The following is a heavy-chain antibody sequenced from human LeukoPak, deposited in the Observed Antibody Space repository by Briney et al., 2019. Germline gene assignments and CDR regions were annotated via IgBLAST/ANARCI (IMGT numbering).Heavy chain of an antibody. Sequence: GGSLRLSCADSGFTFSSYWMHWVRQAPGKGLVWVSCINRDGSSTSYADSVKGRFTISRDNAKNMLYLQMNSLRAEDTAVYYCARDRYSGSYTTSSAFDIWGQGTMVTVSS. CDR1: GFTFSSYW. CDR3: ARDRYSGSYTTSSAFDI. J-gene: IGHJ3*02. V-gene: IGHV3-74*01. D-gene: IGHD1-26*01. CDR2: INRDGSST.